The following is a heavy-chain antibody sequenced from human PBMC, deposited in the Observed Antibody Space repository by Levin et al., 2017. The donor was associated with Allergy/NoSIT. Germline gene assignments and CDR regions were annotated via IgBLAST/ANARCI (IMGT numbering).Heavy chain of an antibody. CDR1: GFSLTTSGMC. J-gene: IGHJ4*02. CDR3: ARNLASSDKTTMTTFPCDY. Sequence: SGPTLVKPTQTLTLSCTFSGFSLTTSGMCVSWIRQPPGKALEWLARIDWDDDKYYSTSLKTRLTISKDTSKNQVVLTMTNVDPVDTATYYCARNLASSDKTTMTTFPCDYWGQGTLVTVSS. D-gene: IGHD4-11*01. CDR2: IDWDDDK. V-gene: IGHV2-70*11.